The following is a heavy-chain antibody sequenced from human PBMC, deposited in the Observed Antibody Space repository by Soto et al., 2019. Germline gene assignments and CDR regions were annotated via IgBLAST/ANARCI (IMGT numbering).Heavy chain of an antibody. D-gene: IGHD3-16*01. CDR2: ISGSGGST. V-gene: IGHV3-23*01. CDR1: GFTFSSYA. CDR3: AKDIIGELRWGYFDY. Sequence: GGSLRLSCAASGFTFSSYAMSWVRQAPGKGLEWVSAISGSGGSTYYADSVKGRFTISRDNSKNTLYLQMNSLRAEDTAVYYCAKDIIGELRWGYFDYWGQGTLVTVSS. J-gene: IGHJ4*02.